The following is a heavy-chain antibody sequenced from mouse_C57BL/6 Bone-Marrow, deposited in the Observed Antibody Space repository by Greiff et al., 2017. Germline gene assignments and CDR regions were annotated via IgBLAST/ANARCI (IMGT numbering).Heavy chain of an antibody. CDR2: IDPSDSYT. Sequence: QVQLQQPGAELVMPGASVKLSCKASGYTFTSYWMHWVKQRPGQGLEWIGEIDPSDSYTNYNQKFKGKSTLTVAKSSSTAYMQLSSLTSEDSAVYYCAREGHGSSYDWYFDVWGTGTTVTVSS. CDR1: GYTFTSYW. V-gene: IGHV1-69*01. CDR3: AREGHGSSYDWYFDV. J-gene: IGHJ1*03. D-gene: IGHD1-1*01.